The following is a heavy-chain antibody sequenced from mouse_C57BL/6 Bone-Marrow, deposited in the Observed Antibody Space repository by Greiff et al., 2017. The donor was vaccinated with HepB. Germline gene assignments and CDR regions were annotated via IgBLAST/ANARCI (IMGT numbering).Heavy chain of an antibody. Sequence: EVQGVESGGGLVQPGGSLKLSCAASGFTFSDYGMAWVRQAPRKGPEWVAFISNLAYSIYYADTVTGRFTISRENAKNTLYLEMSSLRSEDTAMYYCARLDDGNYFDYWGQGTTLTVSS. CDR2: ISNLAYSI. CDR1: GFTFSDYG. CDR3: ARLDDGNYFDY. J-gene: IGHJ2*01. V-gene: IGHV5-15*01. D-gene: IGHD2-12*01.